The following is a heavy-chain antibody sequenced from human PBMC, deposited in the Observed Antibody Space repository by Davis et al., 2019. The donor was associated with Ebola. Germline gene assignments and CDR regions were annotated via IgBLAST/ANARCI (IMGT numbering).Heavy chain of an antibody. D-gene: IGHD2-15*01. CDR1: GGSISSSSYY. CDR3: ARNARGGSWGRFDP. V-gene: IGHV4-39*01. Sequence: GSLRLSCTVSGGSISSSSYYWGWIRQPPGKGLEWIGSIYYSGSTYYNPSLKSRVTISVDTSKNQFSLKLSSVTAADTAVYYCARNARGGSWGRFDPWGQGTLVTVSS. J-gene: IGHJ5*02. CDR2: IYYSGST.